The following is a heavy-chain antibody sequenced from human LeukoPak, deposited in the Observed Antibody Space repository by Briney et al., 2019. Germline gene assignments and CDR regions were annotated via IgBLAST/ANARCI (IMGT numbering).Heavy chain of an antibody. CDR3: ATGNWRRWFGEPPFDY. D-gene: IGHD3-10*01. CDR2: FDPEDGET. V-gene: IGHV1-24*01. Sequence: ASVKVSCTVSGYTLTESSMHWVQQAPGKGLEWMGGFDPEDGETIYAQKFQGRVTMTEDTSTDTAYMELSSLRSEDTAVYYCATGNWRRWFGEPPFDYWGQGTLVTVSS. CDR1: GYTLTESS. J-gene: IGHJ4*02.